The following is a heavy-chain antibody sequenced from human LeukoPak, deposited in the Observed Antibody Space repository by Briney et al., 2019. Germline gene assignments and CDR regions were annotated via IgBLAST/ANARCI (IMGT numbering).Heavy chain of an antibody. D-gene: IGHD1-14*01. V-gene: IGHV4-39*01. J-gene: IGHJ6*03. CDR2: IFDSGNT. Sequence: PSETLSLTCTVSGASISSSNYYWGWGRQPRGRGGEWIGSIFDSGNTYYTPSLKSRVAISVDTSKNQFSLMLHSVTAADTAAYYCARNLASDDDYYYYYMDVWGKGTTVTVSS. CDR3: ARNLASDDDYYYYYMDV. CDR1: GASISSSNYY.